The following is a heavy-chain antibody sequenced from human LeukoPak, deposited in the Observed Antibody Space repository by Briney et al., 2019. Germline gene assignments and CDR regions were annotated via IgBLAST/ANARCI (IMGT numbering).Heavy chain of an antibody. V-gene: IGHV1-8*01. CDR3: ARARGIGAAAGTFGYYFDY. J-gene: IGHJ4*02. D-gene: IGHD6-13*01. Sequence: ASVKVSCKASGYTFTSYDINWVRQATEQGLEWMGWMNPNSGNTGYAQKFQGRVTMTRNTSISTAYMELSSLRSEDTAVYYCARARGIGAAAGTFGYYFDYWGQGTLVTVSS. CDR1: GYTFTSYD. CDR2: MNPNSGNT.